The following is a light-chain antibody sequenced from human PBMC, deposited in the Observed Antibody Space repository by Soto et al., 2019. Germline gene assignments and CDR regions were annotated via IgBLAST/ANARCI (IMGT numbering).Light chain of an antibody. CDR3: QHYADWPLT. V-gene: IGKV3-15*01. CDR2: GAS. J-gene: IGKJ4*01. Sequence: EIVLTQSPATLSVSPGEGATLSCRASQGIGITLAWYQQKPGQTPRLLIYGASTRATGVPARFSGSGSGTDFILTINSLQSEDFAVYCCQHYADWPLTFGGGTKIESK. CDR1: QGIGIT.